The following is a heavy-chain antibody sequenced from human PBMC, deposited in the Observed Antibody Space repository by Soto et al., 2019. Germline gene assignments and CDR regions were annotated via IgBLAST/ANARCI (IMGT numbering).Heavy chain of an antibody. CDR3: ARDYGGAWYFDL. CDR2: TKYSGST. CDR1: GGSISSGGYC. D-gene: IGHD3-16*01. J-gene: IGHJ2*01. Sequence: QVQLQESGPGLVKPSQTLSLTCTVSGGSISSGGYCWSWIRQHPGKGLEWIGYTKYSGSTYYNPPLKSRVTISGDTSKNQFSLKLSSVTAADTAVYYCARDYGGAWYFDLWGRGTLVTVSS. V-gene: IGHV4-31*03.